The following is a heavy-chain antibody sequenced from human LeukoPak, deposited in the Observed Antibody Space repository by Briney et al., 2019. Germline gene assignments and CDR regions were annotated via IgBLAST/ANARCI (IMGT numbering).Heavy chain of an antibody. V-gene: IGHV3-23*01. CDR2: ISGSGGST. D-gene: IGHD3-16*02. CDR1: GFTFSSYA. J-gene: IGHJ4*02. Sequence: GGSRRLSCAASGFTFSSYAMSWVRQAPGKGLEWVSAISGSGGSTYYADSVKGRFTISRDNSKNTLYLQMNSLRAEDTAVYYCAKDDDYVWGSYRSYFDYWGQGTLVTVSS. CDR3: AKDDDYVWGSYRSYFDY.